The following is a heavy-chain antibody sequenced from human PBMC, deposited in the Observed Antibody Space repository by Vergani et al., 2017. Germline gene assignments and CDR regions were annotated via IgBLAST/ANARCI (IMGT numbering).Heavy chain of an antibody. V-gene: IGHV1-69*02. D-gene: IGHD5-12*01. CDR1: VGTFSSYT. CDR2: IIPILGIA. J-gene: IGHJ4*02. CDR3: ARAVLDVRGYSGYAPPDY. Sequence: QVQLVQSGAEVKKPGSSVKVSCKASVGTFSSYTINWVRQAPGQGLVWMGRIIPILGIANYAQKFQGRVTITADKSTSTAYMELSSLRSEDTAVYYCARAVLDVRGYSGYAPPDYWGQGTLVTVSS.